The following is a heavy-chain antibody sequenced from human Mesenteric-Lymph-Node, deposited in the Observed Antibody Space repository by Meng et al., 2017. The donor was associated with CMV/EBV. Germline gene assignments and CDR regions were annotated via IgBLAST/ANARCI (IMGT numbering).Heavy chain of an antibody. CDR1: GFTFSNYW. CDR2: ITSDGSKI. D-gene: IGHD3-22*01. CDR3: TTLGGYDSSGYYYSLND. V-gene: IGHV3-74*01. J-gene: IGHJ4*02. Sequence: GESLKISCAASGFTFSNYWMHWVRQVPGKGLVWVSRITSDGSKISYADSVKGRFTISRDNSKNTLYLQMNSLRAEDTAVYYCTTLGGYDSSGYYYSLNDWGQGTLVTVSS.